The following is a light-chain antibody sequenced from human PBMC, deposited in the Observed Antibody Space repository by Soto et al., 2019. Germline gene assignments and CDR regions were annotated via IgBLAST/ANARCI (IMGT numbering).Light chain of an antibody. CDR1: QSVSRSY. J-gene: IGKJ3*01. CDR2: GAS. Sequence: EIVLTQSPGTLSLSPGERATLSCTASQSVSRSYLAWYQQKPGQAPRLLIQGASSRATGIPDRFSGSGSGKDFTLTISRLEPEDFAVYYCQQYGSSPLFTFGPGTKVDIK. CDR3: QQYGSSPLFT. V-gene: IGKV3-20*01.